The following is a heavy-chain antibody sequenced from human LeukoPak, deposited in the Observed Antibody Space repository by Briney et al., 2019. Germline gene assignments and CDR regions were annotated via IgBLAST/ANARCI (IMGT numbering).Heavy chain of an antibody. CDR2: IYTSGST. D-gene: IGHD3-10*01. CDR1: GDSIVTDY. Sequence: SETLSLTCTVSGDSIVTDYWSWIRQPAGKGLEWIGRIYTSGSTNYNPSLKSRVTVLVDMSKNQFSLKLSSVTAADTAVYNCAAAERRGVGSVSYHAIEYWGQGTLVTVSS. V-gene: IGHV4-4*07. J-gene: IGHJ4*02. CDR3: AAAERRGVGSVSYHAIEY.